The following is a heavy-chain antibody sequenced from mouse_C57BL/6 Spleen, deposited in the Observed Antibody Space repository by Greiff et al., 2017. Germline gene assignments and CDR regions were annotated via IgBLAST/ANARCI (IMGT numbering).Heavy chain of an antibody. J-gene: IGHJ4*01. CDR1: GYTFTSYT. Sequence: QVQLQQSGAELARPGASVTMSCKASGYTFTSYTMHWVKQRPGQGLEWIGYINPSSGYTKYNQKFKDKATLTADKSSSTAYMQLSSLTSEDSAVYYCARSGSDYYAMDYWGQGTSVTVSS. D-gene: IGHD4-1*01. V-gene: IGHV1-4*01. CDR3: ARSGSDYYAMDY. CDR2: INPSSGYT.